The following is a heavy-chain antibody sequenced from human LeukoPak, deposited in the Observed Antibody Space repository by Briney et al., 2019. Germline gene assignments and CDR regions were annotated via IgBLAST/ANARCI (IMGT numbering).Heavy chain of an antibody. CDR3: ARSKIGYDFWSGYYGGRIDY. Sequence: SVKVSCKASGGTFSSYAISWVRQAPGQGLEWMGGIIPIFGTANYAQKFQGRVTITADESTNTAYMELSSLRSEDTAVYYCARSKIGYDFWSGYYGGRIDYWGQGTLVTVSS. D-gene: IGHD3/OR15-3a*01. CDR2: IIPIFGTA. CDR1: GGTFSSYA. J-gene: IGHJ4*02. V-gene: IGHV1-69*13.